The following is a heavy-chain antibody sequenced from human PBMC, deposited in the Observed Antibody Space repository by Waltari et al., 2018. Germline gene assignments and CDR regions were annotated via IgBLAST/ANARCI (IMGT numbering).Heavy chain of an antibody. J-gene: IGHJ4*02. CDR1: GESLRGYY. D-gene: IGHD5-12*01. CDR2: IEDSGPA. Sequence: QVQLQQWGAGLLKPSATLSLTCGVDGESLRGYYWNWIRQPPGKGREWIGEIEDSGPAHDNPSLKSRVAMSVDMSKNQISLRLSSVTAADTALYFCVRGRRYSRPYFDLWGQGALVTVSS. V-gene: IGHV4-34*01. CDR3: VRGRRYSRPYFDL.